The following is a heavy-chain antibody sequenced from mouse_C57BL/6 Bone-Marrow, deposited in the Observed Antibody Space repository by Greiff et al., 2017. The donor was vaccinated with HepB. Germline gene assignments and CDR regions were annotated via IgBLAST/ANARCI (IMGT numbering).Heavy chain of an antibody. CDR2: IYPGSGST. CDR1: GYTFTSYW. CDR3: AREDYDGDYYAMDY. D-gene: IGHD2-4*01. J-gene: IGHJ4*01. Sequence: QVQLQQPGAELVKPGASVKLSCKASGYTFTSYWITWVKQRPGQGLEWIGDIYPGSGSTNYNEKFKSKATLTVDTTSSTAYMQLSSLTSEDSAVDYCAREDYDGDYYAMDYWGQGTSVTVSS. V-gene: IGHV1-55*01.